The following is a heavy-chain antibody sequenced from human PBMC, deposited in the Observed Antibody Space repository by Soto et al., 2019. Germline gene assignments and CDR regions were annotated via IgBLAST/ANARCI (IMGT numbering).Heavy chain of an antibody. CDR3: ARDMNPGGDCYPSSPCWYFDL. D-gene: IGHD2-21*02. CDR1: GGSFSGYY. Sequence: QVQLQQWGAGLLKPSETLSLTCAVYGGSFSGYYWSWIRQPPGKGLEWIGEINHSGSTNYNPSLKRRVTISVDTSKHQFSLKLSSVTAADTAVYYCARDMNPGGDCYPSSPCWYFDLWGRGTLVTVSS. V-gene: IGHV4-34*01. J-gene: IGHJ2*01. CDR2: INHSGST.